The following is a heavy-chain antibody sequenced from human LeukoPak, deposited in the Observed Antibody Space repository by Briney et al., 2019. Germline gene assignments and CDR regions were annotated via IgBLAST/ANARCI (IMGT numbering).Heavy chain of an antibody. CDR2: IFGSGGSA. J-gene: IGHJ4*02. CDR3: GKTTAGYSSGRFPGWPVDY. D-gene: IGHD6-19*01. Sequence: GSLRLSCAASGFTFNRYAMYWVRQAPGKGLEWSSGIFGSGGSAHYADSVKGRFTISRDNSKNTLYLQMNSLRAEDTAVYYCGKTTAGYSSGRFPGWPVDYCGQGTLVTVSS. CDR1: GFTFNRYA. V-gene: IGHV3-23*01.